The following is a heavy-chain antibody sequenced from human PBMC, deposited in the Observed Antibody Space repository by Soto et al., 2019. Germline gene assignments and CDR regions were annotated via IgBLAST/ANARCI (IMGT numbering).Heavy chain of an antibody. V-gene: IGHV1-2*02. D-gene: IGHD3-3*01. Sequence: ASVKVSCKTSGSAFTGFYIHWVRQAPGQGLEWMGWISPNTGGTSYAQKFQGRVTMTRDTSISTAYMELTRLRSDDTAVFSCAGVRQPVLDYFDYWGQGTLVTVSS. CDR3: AGVRQPVLDYFDY. CDR2: ISPNTGGT. J-gene: IGHJ4*02. CDR1: GSAFTGFY.